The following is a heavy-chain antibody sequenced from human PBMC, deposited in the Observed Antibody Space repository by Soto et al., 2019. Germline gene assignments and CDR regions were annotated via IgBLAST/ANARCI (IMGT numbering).Heavy chain of an antibody. D-gene: IGHD3-3*01. CDR3: ARGRRSFTIFGVVPYYFDS. J-gene: IGHJ4*02. V-gene: IGHV4-34*01. CDR2: INHSGST. Sequence: QVQLQQWGAGLLKPSETLSLTCAVYGGSFSGYSWSWIRQSPGKGLECIGEINHSGSTNYNPSLKSRVTLSVDTSKNQFSLKLTSVTAADTAVYYCARGRRSFTIFGVVPYYFDSWGQGTLVAVSS. CDR1: GGSFSGYS.